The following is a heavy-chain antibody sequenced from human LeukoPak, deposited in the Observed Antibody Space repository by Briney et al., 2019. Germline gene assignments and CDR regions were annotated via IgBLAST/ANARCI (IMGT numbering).Heavy chain of an antibody. CDR2: IYPGDSDT. D-gene: IGHD3-22*01. J-gene: IGHJ4*02. CDR3: ARRRYYDSSGLHYFDY. CDR1: GYSFTRYW. Sequence: GESLKISCKGSGYSFTRYWIGWVRQMPGKGLEWMGNIYPGDSDTRYSPSFQGQVTISADKSISTAYLQWSSLKASDTAMYYCARRRYYDSSGLHYFDYWGQGTLVTVSS. V-gene: IGHV5-51*01.